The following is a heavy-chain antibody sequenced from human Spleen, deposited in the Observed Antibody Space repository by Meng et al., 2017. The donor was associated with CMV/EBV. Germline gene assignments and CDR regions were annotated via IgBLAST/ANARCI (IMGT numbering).Heavy chain of an antibody. CDR2: ISYDGIDK. D-gene: IGHD6-13*01. V-gene: IGHV3-30*04. J-gene: IGHJ4*02. CDR3: ARVGRGRLKYGSSWYFDY. CDR1: FTCKNHA. Sequence: FTCKNHAMHWVRQAPGKGLEWVAVISYDGIDKYYADSVKGRFTISRDKFRDTLYLQMNSLRGDDTAVYYCARVGRGRLKYGSSWYFDYWGQGTLVTVSS.